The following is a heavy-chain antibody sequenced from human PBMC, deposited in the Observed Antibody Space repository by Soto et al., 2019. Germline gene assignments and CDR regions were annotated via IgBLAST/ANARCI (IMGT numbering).Heavy chain of an antibody. V-gene: IGHV3-11*05. CDR1: GFTFSDYY. CDR2: ISNSGNYT. J-gene: IGHJ4*02. CDR3: ARGGTTVTSILPFNY. Sequence: GGSLRLSCAASGFTFSDYYMTWIRQAPGKGLEWVSYISNSGNYTNYADSVKGRFTISRDSAENSLFLQMNSLRAEDTAVYYCARGGTTVTSILPFNYWGQGTLVTVSS. D-gene: IGHD4-17*01.